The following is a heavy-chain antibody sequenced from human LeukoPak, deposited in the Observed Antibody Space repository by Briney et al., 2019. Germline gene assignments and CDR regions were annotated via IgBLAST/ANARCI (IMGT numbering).Heavy chain of an antibody. CDR2: IYYSGST. CDR1: GGSISSSSYY. J-gene: IGHJ4*02. Sequence: SETLSLTCTVSGGSISSSSYYWGWIRQPPGKGLEWIGSIYYSGSTYYNPSLKSRVTISVDTSKNQFSLKLSSVTAADTAVYYCARVQMVRGVIIPGFDYWGQGTLVTVSS. V-gene: IGHV4-39*07. D-gene: IGHD3-10*01. CDR3: ARVQMVRGVIIPGFDY.